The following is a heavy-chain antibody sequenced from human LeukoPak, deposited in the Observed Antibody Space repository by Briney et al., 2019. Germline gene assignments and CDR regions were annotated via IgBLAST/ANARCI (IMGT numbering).Heavy chain of an antibody. CDR2: IYHSGST. CDR3: ARVSSGATTVDY. V-gene: IGHV4-59*12. Sequence: SETLSLTCTVSGGSISSYYWSWIRQPPGKGLEWIGEIYHSGSTNYNPSLKSRVTISVDKSKNQFSLKLSSVTAADTAVYYCARVSSGATTVDYWGQGTLVTVSS. J-gene: IGHJ4*02. CDR1: GGSISSYY. D-gene: IGHD1-26*01.